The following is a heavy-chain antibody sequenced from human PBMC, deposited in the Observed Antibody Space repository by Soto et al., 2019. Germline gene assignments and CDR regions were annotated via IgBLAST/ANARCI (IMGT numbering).Heavy chain of an antibody. V-gene: IGHV1-8*01. Sequence: ASVKVSCKASGYTFTSYDINWVRQATGQGLEWMGWMNPNSGNTGYAQKFQGRVTMTRNTSISTAYMELSSLRSEDTAVYYCARYYDFWSGYYNHYYYYGMDVWGQGTTVTVSS. CDR3: ARYYDFWSGYYNHYYYYGMDV. D-gene: IGHD3-3*01. J-gene: IGHJ6*02. CDR1: GYTFTSYD. CDR2: MNPNSGNT.